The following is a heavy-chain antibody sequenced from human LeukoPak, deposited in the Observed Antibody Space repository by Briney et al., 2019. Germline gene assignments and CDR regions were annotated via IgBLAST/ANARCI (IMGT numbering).Heavy chain of an antibody. Sequence: GGSLRLSCAASGFTFSNYWMSWVRQAPGKGLEWVANIKRDGSGKYYVDSVKGRFTISRDNGRNSLYLQMNSLRVEDTAVYYCARDGDYFDYWGQGTPVTVSS. D-gene: IGHD3-16*01. CDR1: GFTFSNYW. V-gene: IGHV3-7*01. CDR3: ARDGDYFDY. CDR2: IKRDGSGK. J-gene: IGHJ4*02.